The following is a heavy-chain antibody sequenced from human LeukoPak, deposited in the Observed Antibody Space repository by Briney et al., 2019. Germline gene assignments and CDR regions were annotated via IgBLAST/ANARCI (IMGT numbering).Heavy chain of an antibody. CDR3: ARENYYDSSGYYSSPHNFDY. CDR2: IYYSGST. D-gene: IGHD3-22*01. CDR1: GGSISSGDYY. V-gene: IGHV4-30-4*08. Sequence: SQTLSLTCTVSGGSISSGDYYWSWIRQPPGKGLEWIGYIYYSGSTYYNPSLKSRVTISVDTSKNQFSLKLSSVTAADTAVYYCARENYYDSSGYYSSPHNFDYWGQGTLVTVSS. J-gene: IGHJ4*02.